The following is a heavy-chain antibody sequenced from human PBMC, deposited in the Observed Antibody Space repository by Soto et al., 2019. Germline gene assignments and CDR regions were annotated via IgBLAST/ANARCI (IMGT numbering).Heavy chain of an antibody. CDR2: IIATFGTV. CDR1: GDTFSSYA. CDR3: VREAGDYGHPYFDY. D-gene: IGHD3-10*01. J-gene: IGHJ4*02. Sequence: VQLVQSGPEVKKPGSSVKVSCKSTGDTFSSYAVSWVRQAPGQGLEWMGGIIATFGTVNYAQKFQGRVAITADDSTRVSYMELSSLRSEDTAVYYCVREAGDYGHPYFDYWGQGTLVSVSS. V-gene: IGHV1-69*01.